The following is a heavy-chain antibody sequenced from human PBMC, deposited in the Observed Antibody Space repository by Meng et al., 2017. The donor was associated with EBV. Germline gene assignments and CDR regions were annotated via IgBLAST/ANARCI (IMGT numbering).Heavy chain of an antibody. Sequence: VQLVESGAEVTKPGPSVKVSCKAFGYTFTSYGISWVRQAPGQGLEWMGWISAYNGNTNYAQKLQGRVTMTTVTSTSTAYMELRSLRSDDTAVYYCARVRTFGGVIPPDYWGQGTLVTVSS. CDR1: GYTFTSYG. D-gene: IGHD3-16*02. CDR3: ARVRTFGGVIPPDY. J-gene: IGHJ4*02. V-gene: IGHV1-18*01. CDR2: ISAYNGNT.